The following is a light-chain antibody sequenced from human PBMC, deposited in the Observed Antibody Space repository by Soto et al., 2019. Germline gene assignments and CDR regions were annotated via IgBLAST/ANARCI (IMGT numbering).Light chain of an antibody. CDR1: SSDVGGYNY. V-gene: IGLV2-14*01. J-gene: IGLJ2*01. CDR3: SSYTSSSTLVV. Sequence: QSALTQPASVSGSPGQSITISCTGNSSDVGGYNYVAWYQQHSGKAPKLMIYDVSNPPSGVSNRVSGSKSGNTASLTISGLQAEDEADYYCSSYTSSSTLVVFGGGTQLTVL. CDR2: DVS.